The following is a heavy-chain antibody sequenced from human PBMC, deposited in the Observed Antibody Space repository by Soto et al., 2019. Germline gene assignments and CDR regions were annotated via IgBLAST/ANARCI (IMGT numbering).Heavy chain of an antibody. CDR2: TRNKANSYTT. CDR1: GFTFSDYY. D-gene: IGHD3-22*01. CDR3: AREGSSSGPDYEY. V-gene: IGHV3-72*01. Sequence: GGSLRLSCAASGFTFSDYYINWVRQAPGKGLEWVGRTRNKANSYTTDYAAFVKGRFTISRDDSKNLIYLQMNSLKTEDTAVYYCAREGSSSGPDYEYWGQGTLVTGSS. J-gene: IGHJ4*02.